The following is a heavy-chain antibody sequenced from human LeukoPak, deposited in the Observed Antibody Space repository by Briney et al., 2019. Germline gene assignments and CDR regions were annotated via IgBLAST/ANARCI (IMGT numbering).Heavy chain of an antibody. CDR3: ANDVVGATHLQH. J-gene: IGHJ1*01. V-gene: IGHV1-69*05. CDR1: GGTFSSYA. Sequence: SEKVSCKSSGGTFSSYAISWVRQAPRQGLEWVGGIIPIFCTANYAQKLQGRVTITTDESTGTAYTELSSLRSEDTALYYCANDVVGATHLQHWGQGTLLTVSS. D-gene: IGHD1-26*01. CDR2: IIPIFCTA.